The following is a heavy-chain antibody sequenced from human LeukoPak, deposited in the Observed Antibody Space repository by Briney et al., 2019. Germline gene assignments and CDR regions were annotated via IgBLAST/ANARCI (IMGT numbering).Heavy chain of an antibody. Sequence: GASVKVSCKASGGTVSSYAISWVRQAPGQGLEWMGGIIPIFGTANYAQKFQGRVTITADESTSTAYMELSSLRSEDTAVYYCARVPGIAAAEGFDYWGQGTLVTVSS. J-gene: IGHJ4*02. CDR2: IIPIFGTA. V-gene: IGHV1-69*13. D-gene: IGHD6-13*01. CDR1: GGTVSSYA. CDR3: ARVPGIAAAEGFDY.